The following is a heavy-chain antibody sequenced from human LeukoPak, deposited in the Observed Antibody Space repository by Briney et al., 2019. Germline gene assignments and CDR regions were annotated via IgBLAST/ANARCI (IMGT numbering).Heavy chain of an antibody. CDR3: AKGPNFYYCMDV. V-gene: IGHV3-23*01. CDR1: GFTFSSYG. J-gene: IGHJ6*03. CDR2: ISGSGGST. Sequence: GGSLRLSCAASGFTFSSYGMSWVRQAPGKGLEWVSAISGSGGSTYYADSVKGRFTISRDNSKNTLYLQMNSLRAEDTAVYYCAKGPNFYYCMDVWGKGTTVTISS.